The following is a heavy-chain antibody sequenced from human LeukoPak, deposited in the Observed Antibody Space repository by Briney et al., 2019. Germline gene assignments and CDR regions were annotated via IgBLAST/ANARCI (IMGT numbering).Heavy chain of an antibody. CDR1: GVTFSSFA. CDR3: ARGRPHGNDY. CDR2: ISYHGRDT. J-gene: IGHJ4*02. V-gene: IGHV3-30*04. D-gene: IGHD4-23*01. Sequence: GGSLRLSCAASGVTFSSFAMHWVRQAPGKGLEWVAVISYHGRDTYYADSVKGRFTISRDNAKNTLYLQMNSLRVEDTAVYYCARGRPHGNDYWGQGTLVTVSS.